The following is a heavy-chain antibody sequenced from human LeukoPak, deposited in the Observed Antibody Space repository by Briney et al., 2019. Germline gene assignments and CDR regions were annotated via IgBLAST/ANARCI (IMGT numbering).Heavy chain of an antibody. Sequence: GGSLRLSCAASGFTFSSYAMHWVRQAPGKGLEWVAAISYDGSNKYYADSVKGRFTISRDNSKNTLYLQMNSLRAEDTAVYYCAKAGDYGGQRQGYWGQGTLVTVSS. J-gene: IGHJ4*02. CDR2: ISYDGSNK. CDR1: GFTFSSYA. CDR3: AKAGDYGGQRQGY. D-gene: IGHD4-17*01. V-gene: IGHV3-30*04.